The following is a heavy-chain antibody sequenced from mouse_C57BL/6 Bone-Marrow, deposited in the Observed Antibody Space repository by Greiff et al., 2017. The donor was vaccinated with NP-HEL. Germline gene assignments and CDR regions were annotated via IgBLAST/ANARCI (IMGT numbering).Heavy chain of an antibody. CDR1: GFTFSSYG. CDR2: ISSGGSYT. J-gene: IGHJ4*01. D-gene: IGHD2-1*01. V-gene: IGHV5-6*01. CDR3: ARQRIYYGDAMDY. Sequence: EVKLVESGGDLVKPGGSLKLSCAASGFTFSSYGMSWVRQTPDKRLEWVATISSGGSYTYYLDSVKGRFTISRDNAKNTLYLQMSSLKSEDTAMYYCARQRIYYGDAMDYWGQGTSVTVSS.